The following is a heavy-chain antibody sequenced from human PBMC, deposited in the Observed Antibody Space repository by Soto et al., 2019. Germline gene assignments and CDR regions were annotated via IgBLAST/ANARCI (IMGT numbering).Heavy chain of an antibody. Sequence: PGGSLRLSCEISGFSVSSNYLSWVRQAPGKGLVWVSVHNSGGSTYYTDSAKGRFTISRDKYNNTLYLQMRRVRAEDTAVYFCARHRHPRVTVGASSPLDPWGQGTQVTVSS. D-gene: IGHD1-26*01. CDR3: ARHRHPRVTVGASSPLDP. V-gene: IGHV3-53*01. CDR2: HNSGGST. J-gene: IGHJ5*02. CDR1: GFSVSSNY.